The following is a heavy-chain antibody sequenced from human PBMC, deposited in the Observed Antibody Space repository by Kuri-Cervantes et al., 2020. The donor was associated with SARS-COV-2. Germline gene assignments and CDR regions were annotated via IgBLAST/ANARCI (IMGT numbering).Heavy chain of an antibody. V-gene: IGHV1-69*10. D-gene: IGHD2-2*01. J-gene: IGHJ5*02. CDR3: ARGVVVVPAAIWFDP. CDR1: GYTFTSYA. Sequence: SVKVSCKASGYTFTSYAISWVRQAPGQGLEWMGGIIPILGIANYAQKFQGRVTITADKSTSTAYMELRSLRSDDTAVYYCARGVVVVPAAIWFDPWGQGTLVTVSS. CDR2: IIPILGIA.